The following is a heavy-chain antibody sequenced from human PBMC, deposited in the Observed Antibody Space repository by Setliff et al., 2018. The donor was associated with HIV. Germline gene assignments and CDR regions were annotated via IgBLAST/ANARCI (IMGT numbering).Heavy chain of an antibody. Sequence: PSETLSLTCAVYGASFSGYYWSWIRQPPGKGLEWIGEINLSRSTDYNPSLTGRVTISLDTSKNQFSLKLAFVTAADTAVYYCARYSTLTTNFDYWGQGTLVTVSS. D-gene: IGHD4-17*01. J-gene: IGHJ4*02. CDR2: INLSRST. V-gene: IGHV4-34*01. CDR1: GASFSGYY. CDR3: ARYSTLTTNFDY.